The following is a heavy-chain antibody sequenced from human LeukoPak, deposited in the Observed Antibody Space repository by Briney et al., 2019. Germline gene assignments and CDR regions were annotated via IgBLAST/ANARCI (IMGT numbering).Heavy chain of an antibody. J-gene: IGHJ4*02. CDR1: GVTVSRDY. D-gene: IGHD2-8*01. Sequence: GGSLRLSCAASGVTVSRDYMSWVRQAPGKGLEWVSVIYSDGKTYYADSVKGRFTISRDNSKNTLYLQMNSLRAEDTAVYYCARDPGTLTDYWGQGTLVPVSS. CDR3: ARDPGTLTDY. V-gene: IGHV3-53*01. CDR2: IYSDGKT.